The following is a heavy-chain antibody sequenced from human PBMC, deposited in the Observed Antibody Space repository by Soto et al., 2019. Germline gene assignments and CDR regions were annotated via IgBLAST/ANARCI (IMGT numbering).Heavy chain of an antibody. CDR3: ARGGWKAGPDDAFAI. J-gene: IGHJ3*02. CDR2: MNPNSGNT. CDR1: EYTFSSYD. V-gene: IGHV1-8*01. D-gene: IGHD6-19*01. Sequence: ASVKVSCKASEYTFSSYDINWVRLATGQGLEWMGWMNPNSGNTGYAQKFQGRVTMTRNTSISTAYLELSSLRSEDTAVYYCARGGWKAGPDDAFAIRGQVTMVTVSS.